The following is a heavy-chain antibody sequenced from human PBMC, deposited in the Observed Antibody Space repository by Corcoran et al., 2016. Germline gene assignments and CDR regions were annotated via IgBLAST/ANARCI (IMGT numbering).Heavy chain of an antibody. CDR2: INHSGST. CDR1: GGSFSGYY. D-gene: IGHD2-2*01. Sequence: QVQLQQWGAGLLKPSETLSLTCAVYGGSFSGYYWSWIRQPPGKGLEWIGEINHSGSTNYNPSLKSRVTISVDTSKNRFSRKLSSVTAADTAVYYCARGLVGPARRRKGTSAVGTRDYDYWGQGTLVTVSS. V-gene: IGHV4-34*01. CDR3: ARGLVGPARRRKGTSAVGTRDYDY. J-gene: IGHJ4*02.